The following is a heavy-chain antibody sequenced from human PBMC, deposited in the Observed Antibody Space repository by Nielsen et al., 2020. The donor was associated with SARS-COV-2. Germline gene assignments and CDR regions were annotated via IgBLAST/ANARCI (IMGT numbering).Heavy chain of an antibody. CDR1: GFTISTHA. V-gene: IGHV3-23*01. D-gene: IGHD6-19*01. J-gene: IGHJ4*02. Sequence: GESLKVSCVVSGFTISTHAMSWVRQAPGKGLEWVSAISARTYYADSVKGRVTISRDNSKNTLYLQMNSLRAEDTAVYYCAKRSGYTSGWYGDYWGQGTLVTVSS. CDR2: ISART. CDR3: AKRSGYTSGWYGDY.